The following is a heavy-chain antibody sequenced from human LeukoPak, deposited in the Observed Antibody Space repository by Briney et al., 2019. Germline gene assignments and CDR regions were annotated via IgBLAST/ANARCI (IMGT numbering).Heavy chain of an antibody. Sequence: TLSLTCTVSGGSISSGGYYWSWVRQHPGKGLEWFGWMYWRGSTCYNPYVKSRVTISVDTPKNHFSLKLSSVTAADPPVYYGARGGIAARLFDPWGQGTLVTVSS. CDR2: MYWRGST. CDR1: GGSISSGGYY. CDR3: ARGGIAARLFDP. J-gene: IGHJ5*02. V-gene: IGHV4-31*03. D-gene: IGHD6-6*01.